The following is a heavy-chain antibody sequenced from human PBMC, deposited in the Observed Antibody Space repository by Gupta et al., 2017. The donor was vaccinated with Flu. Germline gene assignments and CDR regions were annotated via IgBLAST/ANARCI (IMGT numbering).Heavy chain of an antibody. CDR1: GYPFTAYY. D-gene: IGHD2-2*02. J-gene: IGHJ5*02. V-gene: IGHV1-2*06. CDR3: AREKFCHTSSCYRWFDP. CDR2: INPHSGST. Sequence: QVQLVQSGAEVKKPGVSVKVSCQASGYPFTAYYIHWVRQAPGQGPEWMGRINPHSGSTNYEQRFQGRVTMTWDTSISTAYMELSGLGSDDAALYYCAREKFCHTSSCYRWFDPWGQGTLGTGSS.